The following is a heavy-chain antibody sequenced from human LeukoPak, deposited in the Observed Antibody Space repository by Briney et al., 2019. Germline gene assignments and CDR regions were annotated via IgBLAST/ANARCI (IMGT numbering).Heavy chain of an antibody. D-gene: IGHD6-19*01. CDR1: GYTFTSYG. V-gene: IGHV1-18*01. Sequence: ASVRVSCKASGYTFTSYGISWVRQAPGQGLEWMGWISVYNGNINYAQKLQGRVTMTTDTSTSTAYMELRSLRSDDTAVYYCARLAVADTYYFDYWGQGTLVTVSS. CDR3: ARLAVADTYYFDY. J-gene: IGHJ4*02. CDR2: ISVYNGNI.